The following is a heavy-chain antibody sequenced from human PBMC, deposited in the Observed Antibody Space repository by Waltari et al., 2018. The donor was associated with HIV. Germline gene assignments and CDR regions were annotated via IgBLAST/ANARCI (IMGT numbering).Heavy chain of an antibody. CDR2: MSPTSGKT. J-gene: IGHJ5*02. CDR3: AAARPGALFGDS. CDR1: GDIFNSTD. V-gene: IGHV1-8*02. D-gene: IGHD3-16*01. Sequence: QVHLLQSGAEVIKPGASVKVSCKAPGDIFNSTDINWVRQVPGQGLEWMGWMSPTSGKTVYAQPFEGRVTMTRNIFTNTVFLELRSLRPHDTGIYYCAAARPGALFGDSWGQGTLVNVSS.